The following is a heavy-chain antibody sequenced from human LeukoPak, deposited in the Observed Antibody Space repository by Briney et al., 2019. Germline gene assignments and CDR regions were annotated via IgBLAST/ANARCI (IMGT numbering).Heavy chain of an antibody. J-gene: IGHJ6*02. CDR3: ATDGAGSGSYTLPYYGMDV. Sequence: ASVKVSCKVSGYTLTELSMHWVRQAPGKGLEWMGGFDPEDGETIYAQKFQGRVTMTEDTSTDTAYMELSSLRSEDTAVYYCATDGAGSGSYTLPYYGMDVWGQGTTVTVSS. CDR2: FDPEDGET. D-gene: IGHD3-10*01. V-gene: IGHV1-24*01. CDR1: GYTLTELS.